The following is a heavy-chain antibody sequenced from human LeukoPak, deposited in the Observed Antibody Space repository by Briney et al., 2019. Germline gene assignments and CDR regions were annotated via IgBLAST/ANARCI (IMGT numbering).Heavy chain of an antibody. V-gene: IGHV3-48*03. CDR1: GFTLSTYE. CDR3: ARDSGSRENIHCHHFDY. Sequence: GGSLRLSCAASGFTLSTYEMNWVRQAPGKGLEWISYISDRGASIYYADSVKGRFTISRDNAKNSLYLQMNSLRGEDTAVYYCARDSGSRENIHCHHFDYWGQGTLVTVSS. J-gene: IGHJ4*02. CDR2: ISDRGASI. D-gene: IGHD1-14*01.